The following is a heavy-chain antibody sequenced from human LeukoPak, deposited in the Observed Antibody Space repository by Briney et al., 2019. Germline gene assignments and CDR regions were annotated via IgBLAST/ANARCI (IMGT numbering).Heavy chain of an antibody. CDR2: TDTSGRYV. D-gene: IGHD3-10*01. CDR3: ARGRSITLLRGVAMSDGFDI. J-gene: IGHJ3*02. CDR1: GFTFSNYG. Sequence: GGSLRLSCAASGFTFSNYGMNWVRQAPGKGLEWVSFTDTSGRYVYYGDSVKGRFTISRDNAKNLLFLQMNGLRAEDTALYYCARGRSITLLRGVAMSDGFDIGGQGAMVAVSS. V-gene: IGHV3-21*06.